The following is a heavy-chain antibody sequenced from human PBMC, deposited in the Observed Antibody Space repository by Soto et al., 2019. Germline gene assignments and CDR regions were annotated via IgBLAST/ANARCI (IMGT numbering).Heavy chain of an antibody. CDR2: ISYSGST. V-gene: IGHV4-59*11. CDR1: GGSMSSHY. D-gene: IGHD2-2*01. J-gene: IGHJ4*02. Sequence: PSETLSLTCTVSGGSMSSHYWTWLRQSPGKGLEWIGYISYSGSTYYNPSLKSRVSISADTSKNQFSLRMNSMIAVDTAVYYCARADPAASVGYWGQGTLVTVSS. CDR3: ARADPAASVGY.